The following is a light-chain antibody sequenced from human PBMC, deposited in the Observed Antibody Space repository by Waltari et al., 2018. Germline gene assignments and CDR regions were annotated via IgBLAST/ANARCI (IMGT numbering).Light chain of an antibody. CDR2: DAS. J-gene: IGKJ1*01. CDR1: QSVTTK. V-gene: IGKV3D-15*01. Sequence: EIVMTQSPATLSVSPGEGATLSCRASQSVTTKLAWYQLKPGQAPRPLIYDASSRATGVPARFSGSGCGTEFTLTISSLQSEDFAVYYCQQYHNWPPWTFGRGTKVEIK. CDR3: QQYHNWPPWT.